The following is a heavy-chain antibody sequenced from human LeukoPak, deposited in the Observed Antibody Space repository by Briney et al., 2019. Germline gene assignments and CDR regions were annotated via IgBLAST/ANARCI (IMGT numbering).Heavy chain of an antibody. CDR1: GGSISSSNW. CDR3: ARGRRYSSGWYNY. J-gene: IGHJ4*02. CDR2: INHSGST. Sequence: PSETLSLTCTVSGGSISSSNWWSWVRQPPGKGLEWIGEINHSGSTNYNPSLKSRVTISVDTSKNQFSLKLSSVTAADTAVYYCARGRRYSSGWYNYWGQGTLVTVSS. D-gene: IGHD6-19*01. V-gene: IGHV4-4*02.